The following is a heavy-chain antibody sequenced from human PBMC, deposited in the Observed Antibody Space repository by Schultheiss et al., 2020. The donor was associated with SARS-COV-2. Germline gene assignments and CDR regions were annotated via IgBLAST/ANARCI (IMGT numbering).Heavy chain of an antibody. CDR3: ARGVVAAFDI. D-gene: IGHD2-15*01. Sequence: SETLSLTCAVYGGSFSGYYWSWIRQPPGKGLEWIWSIYYSGSTYYNPSLKSRVTISVDTSKNQFSLKLSSVTAADTAVYYCARGVVAAFDIWGQGTMVTVSS. CDR1: GGSFSGYY. V-gene: IGHV4-34*01. J-gene: IGHJ3*02. CDR2: IYYSGST.